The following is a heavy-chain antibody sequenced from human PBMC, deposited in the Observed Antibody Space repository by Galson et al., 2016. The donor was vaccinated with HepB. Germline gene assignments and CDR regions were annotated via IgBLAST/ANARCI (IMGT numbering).Heavy chain of an antibody. CDR2: ITAYNGNT. Sequence: SVKVSCKASGYNFSSHGMSWVRQAPGQGPEWMGWITAYNGNTNYAQKFQGRVTMTTDTSTNTAYMQLRSLKFDDTAVYYCASDLGVVMLPGYAPRYTYYYSGMDVWGEGTTVTVSS. D-gene: IGHD3-16*02. J-gene: IGHJ6*04. V-gene: IGHV1-18*01. CDR1: GYNFSSHG. CDR3: ASDLGVVMLPGYAPRYTYYYSGMDV.